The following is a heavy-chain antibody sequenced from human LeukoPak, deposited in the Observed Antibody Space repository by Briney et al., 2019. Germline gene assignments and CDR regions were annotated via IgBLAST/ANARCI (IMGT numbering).Heavy chain of an antibody. CDR3: ARDCSATRCHNY. D-gene: IGHD2-2*01. CDR2: IKQDGSET. V-gene: IGHV3-7*01. J-gene: IGHJ4*02. Sequence: PGGSLRLSCAASGFTFSSYWMSWVRQAPGKGLEWVANIKQDGSETYYLDSVKGRFTISRDNAKNSLYLQMNSLRAEDTALYYCARDCSATRCHNYWGQGTQVTVSS. CDR1: GFTFSSYW.